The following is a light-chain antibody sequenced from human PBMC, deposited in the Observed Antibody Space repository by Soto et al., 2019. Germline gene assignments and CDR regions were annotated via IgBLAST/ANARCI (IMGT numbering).Light chain of an antibody. CDR1: QSIRIW. CDR3: QQYSSYSPWA. Sequence: DIQMTQSPSTLSASVGDRVTITCRASQSIRIWLAWYQQKPGKAPKLLIYKASSLESGVPSRFSGSGSGTEFTLTISSLQPDDLATYYCQQYSSYSPWAFGPGTKVEIK. V-gene: IGKV1-5*03. CDR2: KAS. J-gene: IGKJ1*01.